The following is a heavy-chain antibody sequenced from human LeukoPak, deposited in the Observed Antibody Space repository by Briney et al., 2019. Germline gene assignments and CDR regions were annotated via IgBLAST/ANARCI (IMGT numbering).Heavy chain of an antibody. D-gene: IGHD2-2*01. CDR2: IRYDGSNK. V-gene: IGHV3-30*02. CDR1: GFTFSSYG. J-gene: IGHJ4*02. Sequence: GGSLRLSCAASGFTFSSYGMHWVRQAPGKGLEWVAFIRYDGSNKYYADSVKGRFTISRDNSKNTLYLQMNSLRAEDTAVHYCAKGRVPAATNFDYWGQGTLVTVSS. CDR3: AKGRVPAATNFDY.